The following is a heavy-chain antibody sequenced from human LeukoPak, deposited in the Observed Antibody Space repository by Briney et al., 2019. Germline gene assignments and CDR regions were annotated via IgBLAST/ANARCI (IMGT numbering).Heavy chain of an antibody. Sequence: GGSLRLSCAASGFTFSSYAMHWVRQAPGKGLEYVSAISSNGGSTYYANSVKGRFTISRDNSKNTLYLQMGSLRAEDMAVYYCARERLARGNWFDPWGQGTLVTVSS. CDR2: ISSNGGST. D-gene: IGHD6-25*01. CDR1: GFTFSSYA. CDR3: ARERLARGNWFDP. J-gene: IGHJ5*02. V-gene: IGHV3-64*01.